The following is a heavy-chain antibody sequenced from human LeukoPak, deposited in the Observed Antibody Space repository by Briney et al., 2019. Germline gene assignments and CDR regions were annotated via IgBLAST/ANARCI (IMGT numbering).Heavy chain of an antibody. CDR3: ARSTVTKGNWFDP. CDR1: TSR. J-gene: IGHJ5*02. D-gene: IGHD4-17*01. Sequence: AASVKVSCKATSRISWVRQAPGQGLEWMGWIGTYGGDTYYAQKFQGRITVTTDTSTSTVYMELRSLRSDDTAVYYCARSTVTKGNWFDPWGQGTLVTVSS. V-gene: IGHV1-18*01. CDR2: IGTYGGDT.